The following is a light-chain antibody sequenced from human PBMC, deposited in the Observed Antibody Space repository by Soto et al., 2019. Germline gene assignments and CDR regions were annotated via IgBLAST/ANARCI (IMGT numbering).Light chain of an antibody. J-gene: IGLJ3*02. CDR2: EVS. CDR1: SSDVGNYKY. V-gene: IGLV2-14*01. CDR3: QSFDSSNHGV. Sequence: QSVLTQPASVSGSPGQSITISCTGTSSDVGNYKYVSWYQQHPGKAPKLMIYEVSNRPSGVSNRFSGSIDSSSNSASLTISGLKTEDEADYYCQSFDSSNHGVFGGGTKLTVL.